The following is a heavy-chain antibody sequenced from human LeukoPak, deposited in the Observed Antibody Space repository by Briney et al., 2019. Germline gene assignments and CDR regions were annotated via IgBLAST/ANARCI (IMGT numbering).Heavy chain of an antibody. CDR2: ISSSGSTI. Sequence: GGSLRLSCAASGFTFSDYYMSWIRQAPGKGLEWVSYISSSGSTIYYADSVKGRFTISRENAKNSLYLQMNSLRAGDTAVYYCAKRPILTGYYGAFDYWGQGTLVTVSS. V-gene: IGHV3-11*04. D-gene: IGHD3-9*01. J-gene: IGHJ4*02. CDR1: GFTFSDYY. CDR3: AKRPILTGYYGAFDY.